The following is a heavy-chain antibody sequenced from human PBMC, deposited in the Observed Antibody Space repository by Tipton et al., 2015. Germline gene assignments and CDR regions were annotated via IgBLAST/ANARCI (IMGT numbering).Heavy chain of an antibody. CDR2: LYFSGST. J-gene: IGHJ4*02. CDR1: GGSISSSSYY. CDR3: ARRATGGYYFDY. V-gene: IGHV4-39*01. D-gene: IGHD1-14*01. Sequence: TLSLTCTVSGGSISSSSYYWAWIRQPPGKGLEWIGSLYFSGSTYYNPSLKSRVTISIDRFKNQFSLKLSSVTVADTAVYYCARRATGGYYFDYWGQGTLVTVSS.